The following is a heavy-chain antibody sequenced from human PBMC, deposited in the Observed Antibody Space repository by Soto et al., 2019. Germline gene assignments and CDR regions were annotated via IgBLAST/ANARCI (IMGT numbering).Heavy chain of an antibody. D-gene: IGHD4-4*01. CDR3: AKDRSTVTPRGMDV. V-gene: IGHV3-33*06. J-gene: IGHJ6*02. CDR2: IWYDGSNK. Sequence: GGSLRLSCAASGFTFSSYGMHWVRQAPGKGLEWVAVIWYDGSNKYYADSVRGRFTISRDNSKNTLYLQMNSLRAEDTAVYYCAKDRSTVTPRGMDVWGQGTTVTVSS. CDR1: GFTFSSYG.